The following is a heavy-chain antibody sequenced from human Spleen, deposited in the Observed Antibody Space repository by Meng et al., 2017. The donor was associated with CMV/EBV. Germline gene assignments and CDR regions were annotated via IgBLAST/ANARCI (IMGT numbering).Heavy chain of an antibody. V-gene: IGHV4-34*01. J-gene: IGHJ4*02. CDR1: GGSFSGYY. Sequence: QVQLPQWGAGLLKPSETLSLTFAVHGGSFSGYYWSWIRQPPGKGLEWIGEINHSGSTNYNPSLKSRVTISVDTSKNQFSLKLSSVTAADTAVYYCARGGRIYYGSGLDYWGQGTLVTVSS. CDR3: ARGGRIYYGSGLDY. D-gene: IGHD3-10*01. CDR2: INHSGST.